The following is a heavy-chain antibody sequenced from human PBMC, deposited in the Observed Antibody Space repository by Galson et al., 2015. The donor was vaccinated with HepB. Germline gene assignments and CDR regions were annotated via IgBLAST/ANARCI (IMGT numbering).Heavy chain of an antibody. CDR2: ISGYNGNT. Sequence: SVKVSCKASGDTFTSYGISWVRQAPGHGLEWMGWISGYNGNTNYAQKLQGRVTMTRDTSISTAYMELSRLRSDDTAVYYCARDTGSSSWYLPVYYYGMDVWGQGTTVTVSS. V-gene: IGHV1-18*01. D-gene: IGHD6-13*01. CDR1: GDTFTSYG. CDR3: ARDTGSSSWYLPVYYYGMDV. J-gene: IGHJ6*02.